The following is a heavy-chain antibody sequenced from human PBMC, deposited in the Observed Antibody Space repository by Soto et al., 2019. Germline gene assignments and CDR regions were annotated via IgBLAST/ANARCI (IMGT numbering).Heavy chain of an antibody. CDR3: AKDLYDSSGYYPYYYYYGMDV. Sequence: GGSLNLSCAASGFTFSSYAMSWVRQAPGKGLEWVSAISGSGGSTYYADSVKGRFTISRDNSKNTLYLQMNSLRAEDTAVYYCAKDLYDSSGYYPYYYYYGMDVWGQGTTVTVSS. V-gene: IGHV3-23*01. D-gene: IGHD3-22*01. CDR2: ISGSGGST. J-gene: IGHJ6*02. CDR1: GFTFSSYA.